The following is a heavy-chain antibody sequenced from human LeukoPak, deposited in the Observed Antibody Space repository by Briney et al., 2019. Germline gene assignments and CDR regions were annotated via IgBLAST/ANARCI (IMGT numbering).Heavy chain of an antibody. CDR2: ISSSGSTI. V-gene: IGHV3-11*01. Sequence: PGGSLRLSCAASGFTFSDYYMSWIRQAPGKGLEWVSYISSSGSTIYYADSVKGRFTISRDNAKNSLYLQMNSLRAEDTAVYYCARDESVVAATNWFDHWGQGTLVTVSS. CDR3: ARDESVVAATNWFDH. D-gene: IGHD2-15*01. J-gene: IGHJ5*02. CDR1: GFTFSDYY.